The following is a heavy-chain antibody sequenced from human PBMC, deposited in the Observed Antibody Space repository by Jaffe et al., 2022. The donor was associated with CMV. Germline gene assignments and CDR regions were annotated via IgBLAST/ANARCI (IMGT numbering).Heavy chain of an antibody. CDR3: ARVWTNRAYYDILTGYYFEGASGYYYMDV. D-gene: IGHD3-9*01. V-gene: IGHV4-34*01. CDR1: GGSFSGYY. CDR2: INHSGST. J-gene: IGHJ6*03. Sequence: QVQLQQWGAGLLKPSETLSLTCAVYGGSFSGYYWSWIRQPPGKGLEWIGEINHSGSTNYNPSLKSRVTISVDTSKNQFSLKLSSVTAADTAVYYCARVWTNRAYYDILTGYYFEGASGYYYMDVWGKGTTVTVSS.